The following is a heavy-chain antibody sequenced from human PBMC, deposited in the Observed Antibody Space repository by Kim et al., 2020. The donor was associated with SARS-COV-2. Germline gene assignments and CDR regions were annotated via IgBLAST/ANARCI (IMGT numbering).Heavy chain of an antibody. J-gene: IGHJ4*02. Sequence: SETLSLTCAGYGGSFSGYYWSWIRQPPGKGLEWIGEINHSGSTNYNPSLKSRVTISVDTSKNQFSLKLSSVTAADTAVYYCARGRNIVARNGFDYWGQGTLVTVSS. CDR3: ARGRNIVARNGFDY. D-gene: IGHD5-12*01. CDR2: INHSGST. V-gene: IGHV4-34*01. CDR1: GGSFSGYY.